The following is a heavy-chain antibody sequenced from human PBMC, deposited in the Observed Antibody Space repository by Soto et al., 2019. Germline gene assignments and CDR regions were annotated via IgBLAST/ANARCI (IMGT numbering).Heavy chain of an antibody. D-gene: IGHD1-1*01. Sequence: SETLSLTCTVSGGSVSSGSYYWSWIRQPPGKGLEWIGYIYYSGSTNYNPSLKSRVTISVDTSKNQFSLKLSSVTAADTAVYYCARENWGVLGTTDYWGQGTLVTVSS. CDR1: GGSVSSGSYY. J-gene: IGHJ4*02. V-gene: IGHV4-61*01. CDR2: IYYSGST. CDR3: ARENWGVLGTTDY.